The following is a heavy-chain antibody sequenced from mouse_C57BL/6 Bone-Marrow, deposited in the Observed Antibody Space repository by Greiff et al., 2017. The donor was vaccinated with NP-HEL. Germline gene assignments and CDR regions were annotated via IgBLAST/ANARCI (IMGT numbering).Heavy chain of an antibody. D-gene: IGHD1-1*02. CDR1: GYTFTSYW. V-gene: IGHV1-59*01. Sequence: QVQLQQPGAELVRPGPSVKLSCKASGYTFTSYWMHWVKQRPGQGLEWIGVIDPSDSYTNYHQKFKGKATLTVDTYTSTAYMQLSSLTSEDSAVYYFARWWLIYYAMDYWGQGTSVTVSS. CDR2: IDPSDSYT. CDR3: ARWWLIYYAMDY. J-gene: IGHJ4*01.